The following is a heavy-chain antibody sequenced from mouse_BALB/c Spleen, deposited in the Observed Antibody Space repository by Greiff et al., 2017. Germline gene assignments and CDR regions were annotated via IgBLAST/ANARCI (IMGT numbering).Heavy chain of an antibody. Sequence: VQLKESGPELVKPGASVKISCKASGYTFTDYNMHWVKQSHGKSLEWIGYIYPYNGGTGYNQKFKSKATLTVDNSSSTAYMELRSLTSEDSAVYYCARYYGNYVDYFDYWGQGTTLTVSS. CDR3: ARYYGNYVDYFDY. J-gene: IGHJ2*01. V-gene: IGHV1S29*02. D-gene: IGHD2-1*01. CDR2: IYPYNGGT. CDR1: GYTFTDYN.